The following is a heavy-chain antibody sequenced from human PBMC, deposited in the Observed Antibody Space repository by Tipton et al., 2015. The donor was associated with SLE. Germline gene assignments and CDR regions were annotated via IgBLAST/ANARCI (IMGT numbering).Heavy chain of an antibody. Sequence: TLSLTCTVSGGSISSGVYYWSWISQHPGKGLEWIGYIYYSGSTYYNPSPKSRVTISVDTSKNQFSLKLSSMTAAGTAVYYCARCAAGLDYWGQGTLVTVSS. CDR3: ARCAAGLDY. D-gene: IGHD6-13*01. CDR1: GGSISSGVYY. V-gene: IGHV4-31*03. CDR2: IYYSGST. J-gene: IGHJ4*02.